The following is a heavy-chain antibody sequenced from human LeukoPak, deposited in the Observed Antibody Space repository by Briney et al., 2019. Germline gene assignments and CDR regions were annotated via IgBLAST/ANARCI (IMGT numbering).Heavy chain of an antibody. CDR2: IIPIFGTA. CDR1: GGTFSSYV. V-gene: IGHV1-69*05. J-gene: IGHJ6*03. CDR3: AEGFLGYYYMDV. D-gene: IGHD3-3*01. Sequence: SVKVSCKASGGTFSSYVISWVRQAPGQGLEWMGRIIPIFGTANYAQKFQGRVTITTDESTSTAYMELSSLRSEDTAVYYCAEGFLGYYYMDVWGKGTTVTVSS.